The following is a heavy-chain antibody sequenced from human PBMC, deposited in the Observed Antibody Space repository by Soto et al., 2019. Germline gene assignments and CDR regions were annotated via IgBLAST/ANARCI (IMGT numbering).Heavy chain of an antibody. V-gene: IGHV4-30-2*01. CDR2: IYHSGST. CDR1: VGSISSGGYS. CDR3: ARGAAAGYYFDY. J-gene: IGHJ4*02. D-gene: IGHD6-13*01. Sequence: PSETLSLTCAVSVGSISSGGYSWSWILQPPGKGLEWIGYIYHSGSTYYNPSLKSRVTISVDRSKNQFSLKLSSVTAADTAVYYCARGAAAGYYFDYWGQGTLVTVSS.